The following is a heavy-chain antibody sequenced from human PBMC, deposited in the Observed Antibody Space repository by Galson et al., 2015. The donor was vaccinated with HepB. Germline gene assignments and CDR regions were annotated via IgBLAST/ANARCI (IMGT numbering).Heavy chain of an antibody. D-gene: IGHD2-2*01. CDR2: ISGSGGST. J-gene: IGHJ3*02. V-gene: IGHV3-23*01. CDR1: GFTFSSYA. Sequence: SLRLSCAASGFTFSSYAMSWVRQAPGKGLEWVSAISGSGGSTYYADSVKGRFTISRDNSKNTLYLQMNSLRAEDTAVYYCAKPILSIVVVPAVDAFDIWGQGTMVTVSS. CDR3: AKPILSIVVVPAVDAFDI.